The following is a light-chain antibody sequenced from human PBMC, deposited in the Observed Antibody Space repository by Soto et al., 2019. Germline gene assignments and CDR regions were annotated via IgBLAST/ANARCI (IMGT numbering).Light chain of an antibody. CDR2: EVS. V-gene: IGLV2-14*01. Sequence: QSVLTQPASVSGSPGQSITISCTGTSSDVGGYNSVSWYQQHPGKAPELMIYEVSNRPSGVSTRFSGSKSGNTASLTISGLQAEDEADYFCSSYTNINTRVFGGGTKVTVL. J-gene: IGLJ3*02. CDR3: SSYTNINTRV. CDR1: SSDVGGYNS.